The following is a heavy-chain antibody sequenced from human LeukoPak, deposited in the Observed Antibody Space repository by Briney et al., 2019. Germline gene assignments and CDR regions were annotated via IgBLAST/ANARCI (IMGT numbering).Heavy chain of an antibody. V-gene: IGHV3-7*01. D-gene: IGHD3-22*01. Sequence: GGSLRLSCAVSGFTFRNYLMNWVRQAPGRGLEWVATIKQDGSEKYYVESVRGRFTISRDNAEHSVYLQMNSLRAEDTAVYYCARDKSESRGWDFDYWGQGSLVTASS. CDR3: ARDKSESRGWDFDY. J-gene: IGHJ4*02. CDR1: GFTFRNYL. CDR2: IKQDGSEK.